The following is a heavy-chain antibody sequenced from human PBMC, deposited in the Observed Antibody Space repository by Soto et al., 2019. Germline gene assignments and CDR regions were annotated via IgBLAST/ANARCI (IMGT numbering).Heavy chain of an antibody. CDR1: GGSISSGDYY. D-gene: IGHD3-22*01. CDR2: IYYSGST. CDR3: ASQRYYDSSGYYNGHFDY. J-gene: IGHJ4*02. V-gene: IGHV4-30-4*01. Sequence: QVQLQESGPGLVKPSQTLSLTCTVSGGSISSGDYYWGWIRQPPGKGLEWIGYIYYSGSTYYNPSLKSRVTISVDTSKHQFSLKLSSVTAADTAVYYCASQRYYDSSGYYNGHFDYWGQGTLVTVSS.